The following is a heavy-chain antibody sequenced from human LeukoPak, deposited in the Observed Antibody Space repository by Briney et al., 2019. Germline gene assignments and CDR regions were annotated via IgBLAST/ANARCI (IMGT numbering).Heavy chain of an antibody. Sequence: GGSLRLSCVTSGFTFSTYVMSWVRKFPGKGLEWLSSIGTSGATTTYADSVKGRFTISRDNSENTLYLQMNSLRVEDTAEYYCARIERCDYWGQGTLVTVSS. CDR3: ARIERCDY. CDR2: IGTSGATT. CDR1: GFTFSTYV. J-gene: IGHJ4*02. V-gene: IGHV3-23*01.